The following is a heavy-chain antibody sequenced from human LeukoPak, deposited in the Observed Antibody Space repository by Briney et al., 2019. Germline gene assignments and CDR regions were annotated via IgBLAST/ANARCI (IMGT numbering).Heavy chain of an antibody. D-gene: IGHD6-19*01. V-gene: IGHV3-11*04. CDR1: GFSFSDYY. CDR3: ARDPGQWLVPGYFDY. J-gene: IGHJ4*02. Sequence: PGGSLRLSCAASGFSFSDYYMNWIRQAPGKGLEWISYISSGGGTIYYTDSVKGRFTISRDNAKNSLYLQMNSLRAEDTAVYYCARDPGQWLVPGYFDYWGQGTLVTVSS. CDR2: ISSGGGTI.